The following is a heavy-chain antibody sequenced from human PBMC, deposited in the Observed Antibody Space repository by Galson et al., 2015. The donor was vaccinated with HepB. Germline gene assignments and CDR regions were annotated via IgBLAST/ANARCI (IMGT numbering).Heavy chain of an antibody. V-gene: IGHV3-21*01. CDR3: ARALLRYFDWPSVGAFDI. J-gene: IGHJ3*02. CDR1: GFTFSSYS. CDR2: ISSSSSYI. Sequence: SLRLSCAASGFTFSSYSMNWVRQAPGKGLEWVSSISSSSSYIYYADSVKGRFTISRDNAKNSLYLQMNNLRAEDTAVYYCARALLRYFDWPSVGAFDIWGQGTMVTVSS. D-gene: IGHD3-9*01.